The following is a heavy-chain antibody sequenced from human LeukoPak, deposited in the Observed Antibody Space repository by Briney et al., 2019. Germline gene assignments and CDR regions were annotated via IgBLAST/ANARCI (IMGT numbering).Heavy chain of an antibody. D-gene: IGHD2-8*01. CDR3: ARAYAGQFDY. J-gene: IGHJ4*02. V-gene: IGHV4-34*01. Sequence: SETLSLTCAVYGGSFSGYYWSWIRQPPGKGLEWIGEINHSGSTNYSPSLKSRVTISVDTSKNQFSLKLSSVTAADTAVYYCARAYAGQFDYWGQGTLVTVSS. CDR1: GGSFSGYY. CDR2: INHSGST.